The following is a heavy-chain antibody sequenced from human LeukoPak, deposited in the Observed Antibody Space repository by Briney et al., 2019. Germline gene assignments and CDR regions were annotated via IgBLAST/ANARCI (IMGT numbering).Heavy chain of an antibody. CDR2: ISSSSSYI. CDR3: AKGAAVAGPNYFDY. V-gene: IGHV3-21*04. CDR1: GFKFSSYS. Sequence: GGSLRLSCAASGFKFSSYSMKWVRQAPGKGLEWVSFISSSSSYIYYADSVKGRFTISRDNSKNTLYLQMNSLRAEDTAVYYCAKGAAVAGPNYFDYWGQGTLVTVSS. D-gene: IGHD6-19*01. J-gene: IGHJ4*02.